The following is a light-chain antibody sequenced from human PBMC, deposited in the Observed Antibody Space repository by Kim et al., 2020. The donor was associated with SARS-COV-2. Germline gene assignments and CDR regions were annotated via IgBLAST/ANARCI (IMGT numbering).Light chain of an antibody. J-gene: IGLJ3*02. CDR2: DVS. CDR3: CSYAGNYSWV. CDR1: SSDVGTYNY. V-gene: IGLV2-11*01. Sequence: QSALTQPRSVSGSPGQSVTISCTGTSSDVGTYNYVSWFQQHPGKAPKLMVFDVSQRPSGVPDRFSGSKSGNTASLTFSGLQAEDEADYYCCSYAGNYSWVFGGGTKVTVL.